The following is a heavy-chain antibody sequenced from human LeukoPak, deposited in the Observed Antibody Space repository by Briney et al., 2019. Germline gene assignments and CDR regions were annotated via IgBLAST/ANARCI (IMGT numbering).Heavy chain of an antibody. CDR1: GGSISTYY. V-gene: IGHV4-59*08. CDR3: ARQSRYSDGSSYFSDDY. Sequence: SETLSLTCTVSGGSISTYYWSWIRHTPAKGLEWIGYIHHSGSTTYNPSLKSRVTISIDTSKNQFSLNFISVTAADTAVYYCARQSRYSDGSSYFSDDYWGQGTLVTVSS. J-gene: IGHJ4*02. D-gene: IGHD3-22*01. CDR2: IHHSGST.